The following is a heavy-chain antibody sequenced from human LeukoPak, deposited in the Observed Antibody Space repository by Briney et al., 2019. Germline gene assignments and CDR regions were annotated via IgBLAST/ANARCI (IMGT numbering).Heavy chain of an antibody. Sequence: GGSLGLSCAASGFTFSGSAMHWVRQASGKGLEWVGRIRSKANSYATAYAASVKGRFTISRDDSKNTAYLQMNSLKTEDTAVYYCTRPPYGDYDQEWGQGTLVTVSS. D-gene: IGHD4-17*01. J-gene: IGHJ4*02. CDR3: TRPPYGDYDQE. CDR2: IRSKANSYAT. CDR1: GFTFSGSA. V-gene: IGHV3-73*01.